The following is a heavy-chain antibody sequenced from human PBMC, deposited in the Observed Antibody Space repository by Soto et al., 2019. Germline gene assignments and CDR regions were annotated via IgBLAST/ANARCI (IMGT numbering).Heavy chain of an antibody. CDR3: ARDSGMTSGHYYYYGMDV. V-gene: IGHV1-2*04. Sequence: GASVKVSCKASGYTFTGYYMHWVRQAPGQGLEWMGWINPHSGGTNYAQKFQGWVTMTRGTSISTAYMELCRLRSDDTAVYYCARDSGMTSGHYYYYGMDVWGQGTTVTVSS. J-gene: IGHJ6*02. D-gene: IGHD3-10*01. CDR1: GYTFTGYY. CDR2: INPHSGGT.